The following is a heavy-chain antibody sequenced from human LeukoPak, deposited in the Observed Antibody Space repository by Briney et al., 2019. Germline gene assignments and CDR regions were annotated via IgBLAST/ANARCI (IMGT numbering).Heavy chain of an antibody. CDR3: ARGEYQLPDGY. V-gene: IGHV4-59*01. CDR2: IYYSGST. D-gene: IGHD2-2*01. CDR1: GGSISSYY. J-gene: IGHJ4*02. Sequence: SETLSLTCTVSGGSISSYYWSWIRQPPGKGLEWIGYIYYSGSTNYNPSLKSRVTISVDTSKNQFSLRLGSVTAADTAVYYCARGEYQLPDGYWGQGTLVTVSS.